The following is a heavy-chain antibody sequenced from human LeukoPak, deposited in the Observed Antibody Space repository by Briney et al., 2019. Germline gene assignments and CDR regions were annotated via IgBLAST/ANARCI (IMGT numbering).Heavy chain of an antibody. CDR3: ARESFWSGYPDY. CDR2: IYTSVST. Sequence: SETLSLTCTVSGGSISSYYWNWIRQPAGKGLEWIGRIYTSVSTNYNPSLKSRVTMSVDTSKNQFSLKPSYVTAADTAVYYCARESFWSGYPDYWGQGTLVTVST. CDR1: GGSISSYY. V-gene: IGHV4-4*07. D-gene: IGHD3-3*01. J-gene: IGHJ4*02.